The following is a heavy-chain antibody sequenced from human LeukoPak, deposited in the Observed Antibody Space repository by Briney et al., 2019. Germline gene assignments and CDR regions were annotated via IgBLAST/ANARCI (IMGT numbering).Heavy chain of an antibody. Sequence: ASVKVSCKASGYTFTGYYMHWVRQAPGQGLEWMGWINPNSGGTNYAQKFQGRVTMTRDTSISTAYMELSRLRSDDTAVYYCARFNGYCSSTSCYTDYYYGMDVWGQGTTVTVSS. V-gene: IGHV1-2*02. J-gene: IGHJ6*02. CDR2: INPNSGGT. D-gene: IGHD2-2*02. CDR1: GYTFTGYY. CDR3: ARFNGYCSSTSCYTDYYYGMDV.